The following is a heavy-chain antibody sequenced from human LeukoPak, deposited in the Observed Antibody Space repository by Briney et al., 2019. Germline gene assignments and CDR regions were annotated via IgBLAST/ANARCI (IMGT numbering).Heavy chain of an antibody. CDR1: GFTFSNYG. CDR3: AKDFDYDSSGSFDY. V-gene: IGHV3-23*01. Sequence: GGSLRLSCAASGFTFSNYGINWVRQAPGKGLEWVSAISGSGGSIYYADSVKGRFTISRDNSKYTLYLQMNSLRVEDTAVYYCAKDFDYDSSGSFDYWGQGTLVTVSS. D-gene: IGHD3-22*01. CDR2: ISGSGGSI. J-gene: IGHJ4*02.